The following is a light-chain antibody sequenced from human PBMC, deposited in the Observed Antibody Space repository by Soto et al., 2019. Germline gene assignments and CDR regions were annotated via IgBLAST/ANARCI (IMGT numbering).Light chain of an antibody. Sequence: QSVLTQPPSASGTLGQRVTISCSGSSSNIGSNTVNWYQQLPGTAPKLLIYSNNQRPSGVPDRFSGSKSGTSASLAISGLQSEDEADYYCAAWDDSLNAFYVFGTGTKVT. V-gene: IGLV1-44*01. CDR1: SSNIGSNT. CDR2: SNN. CDR3: AAWDDSLNAFYV. J-gene: IGLJ1*01.